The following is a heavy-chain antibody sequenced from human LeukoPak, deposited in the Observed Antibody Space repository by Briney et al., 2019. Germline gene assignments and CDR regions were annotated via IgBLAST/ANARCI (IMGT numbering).Heavy chain of an antibody. J-gene: IGHJ4*02. CDR3: ARDLSPVVRASPMGY. D-gene: IGHD3-10*01. Sequence: GGSLRLSCAASGFTFTTYGMHWVRQSPGKGLAWVALITYDGYYKYYSDSVKGRFTISSDTSKNTPYLQMNSLRAEDTAVYYCARDLSPVVRASPMGYWGQGTLVTVSS. CDR1: GFTFTTYG. V-gene: IGHV3-30*03. CDR2: ITYDGYYK.